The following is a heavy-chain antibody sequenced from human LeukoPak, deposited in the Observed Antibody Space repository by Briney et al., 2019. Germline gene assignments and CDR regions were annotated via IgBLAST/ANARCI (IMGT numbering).Heavy chain of an antibody. CDR3: ARSGTSYSSSWYDAFDI. J-gene: IGHJ3*02. CDR2: IYPGDSDT. D-gene: IGHD6-13*01. V-gene: IGHV5-51*01. CDR1: GYSFTSYW. Sequence: GESLKISCKGSGYSFTSYWIGWVRQMPGKGLEWMGIIYPGDSDTRYSPSFQGQVTISADKSISTAYLQWSSLKASDTAMYYCARSGTSYSSSWYDAFDIWGQGTMVTVSS.